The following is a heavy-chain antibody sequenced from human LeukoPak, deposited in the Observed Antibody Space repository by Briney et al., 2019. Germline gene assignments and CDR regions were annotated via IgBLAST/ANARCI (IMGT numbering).Heavy chain of an antibody. CDR1: GGSISSYY. CDR3: ARVGDYDSSGYPDY. J-gene: IGHJ4*02. Sequence: SETLSLTCTVSGGSISSYYWSWIRQPPGKGLEWIGYIYYSGSTNCNPSLKSRVTISVDTSKNQFSLKLSSVTAADTAVYYCARVGDYDSSGYPDYWGQGTLATVSS. D-gene: IGHD3-22*01. CDR2: IYYSGST. V-gene: IGHV4-59*01.